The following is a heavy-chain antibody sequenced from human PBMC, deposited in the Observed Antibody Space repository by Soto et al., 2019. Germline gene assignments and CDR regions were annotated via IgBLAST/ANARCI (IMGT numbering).Heavy chain of an antibody. CDR3: ARDVGYCTNGVCLADDP. V-gene: IGHV1-69*05. J-gene: IGHJ5*02. CDR1: GGTFSSYA. D-gene: IGHD2-8*01. CDR2: IIPIFGTA. Sequence: SVKVSCKASGGTFSSYAISWVRQAPGQGLEWMGGIIPIFGTANYAQKFQGRVTITTDESTSTAYMELSSLRSEDTAVYYCARDVGYCTNGVCLADDPWGQGTLVTVSS.